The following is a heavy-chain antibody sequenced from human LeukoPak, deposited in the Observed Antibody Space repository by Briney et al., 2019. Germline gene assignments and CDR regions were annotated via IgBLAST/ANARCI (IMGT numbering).Heavy chain of an antibody. Sequence: GESLKISCKGSGYSFTSYWIGWVRQMPGKGLEWMGIIYPGDSDTRYSPSFQGQVTISADKSISTAYLQWSSLKASDTAMYYCARLPGPYYYDSSGHHEGWYLDYWGQGTLVTVSS. J-gene: IGHJ4*02. D-gene: IGHD3-22*01. CDR3: ARLPGPYYYDSSGHHEGWYLDY. CDR1: GYSFTSYW. CDR2: IYPGDSDT. V-gene: IGHV5-51*01.